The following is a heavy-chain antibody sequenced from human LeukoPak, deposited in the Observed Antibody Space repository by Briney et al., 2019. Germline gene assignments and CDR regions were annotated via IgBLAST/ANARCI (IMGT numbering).Heavy chain of an antibody. J-gene: IGHJ6*03. V-gene: IGHV2-5*01. CDR1: GFSLSTSGVG. Sequence: ESGPTLVNPTQTLTLTCTFSGFSLSTSGVGVGWIRQPPGKALEWLALIYWNDDKRYSPSLKSRLTITKDTSKNQVVLTMTNMDPVDTATYYCAHTLNDIVVVPAAQHTNYYYYYMDVWGKGTTVTVSS. CDR3: AHTLNDIVVVPAAQHTNYYYYYMDV. D-gene: IGHD2-2*01. CDR2: IYWNDDK.